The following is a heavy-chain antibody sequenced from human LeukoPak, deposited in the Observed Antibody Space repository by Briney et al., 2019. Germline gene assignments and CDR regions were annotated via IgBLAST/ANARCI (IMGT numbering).Heavy chain of an antibody. D-gene: IGHD4-11*01. V-gene: IGHV3-21*01. CDR3: ARSTVTSSYYYMDV. Sequence: PGGSLRLSCAASGFTFSSYSMNWVRQAPGKGLEWVSSISSSSSYIYYADSVKGRFTISRDNAKNSLYLQMNSLRAEDTAVYFCARSTVTSSYYYMDVWGKGTTVIVSS. J-gene: IGHJ6*03. CDR1: GFTFSSYS. CDR2: ISSSSSYI.